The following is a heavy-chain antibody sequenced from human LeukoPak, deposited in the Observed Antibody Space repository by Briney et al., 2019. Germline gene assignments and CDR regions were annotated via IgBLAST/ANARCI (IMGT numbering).Heavy chain of an antibody. CDR2: ISYDGSNK. Sequence: GGSLGLSCAASGFTFSSYAMHWVRQAPGKGLEWVAVISYDGSNKYYADSVKGRFTISRDNSKNTLYLQMNSLRAEDTAVYYCAGRGTSPYYFDYWGQGTLVTVSS. J-gene: IGHJ4*02. V-gene: IGHV3-30-3*01. CDR3: AGRGTSPYYFDY. D-gene: IGHD2-2*01. CDR1: GFTFSSYA.